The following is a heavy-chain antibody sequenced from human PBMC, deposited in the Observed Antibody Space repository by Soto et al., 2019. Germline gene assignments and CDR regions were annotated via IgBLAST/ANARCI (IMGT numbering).Heavy chain of an antibody. CDR1: GGSISSGGYY. J-gene: IGHJ4*02. Sequence: LSLTCTVSGGSISSGGYYWSWIRQHPGKGLEWIGYIYYSGSTYYNPSLKSRVTISVDTSKNQFSLKLSSVTAADTAVYYCAREGSTTYYYDSSGYVWGQGTLVTVSS. D-gene: IGHD3-22*01. CDR2: IYYSGST. CDR3: AREGSTTYYYDSSGYV. V-gene: IGHV4-31*03.